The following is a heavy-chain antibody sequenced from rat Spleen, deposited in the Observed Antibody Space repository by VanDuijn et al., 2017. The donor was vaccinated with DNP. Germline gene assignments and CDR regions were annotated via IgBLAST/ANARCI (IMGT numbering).Heavy chain of an antibody. CDR3: ARWGLSPFDY. D-gene: IGHD4-4*01. V-gene: IGHV5-31*01. J-gene: IGHJ2*01. CDR2: ITTSGDST. Sequence: EVQLVESGGDLVQPGRSLKLSCVASGFTFNIYWMTWVRQVPGKGLEWVASITTSGDSTYYSDSVKGRFTISRDDSKNTLYLQIHSLRSEDTATYYCARWGLSPFDYWGHGVMVTVSS. CDR1: GFTFNIYW.